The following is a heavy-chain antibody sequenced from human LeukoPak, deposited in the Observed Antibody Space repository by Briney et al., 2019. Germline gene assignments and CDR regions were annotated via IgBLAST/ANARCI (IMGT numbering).Heavy chain of an antibody. V-gene: IGHV3-74*01. CDR2: INSDGSST. D-gene: IGHD4-17*01. J-gene: IGHJ5*02. CDR3: AREGSYGDFHP. CDR1: GFTFSSYW. Sequence: GGSLRLSCAASGFTFSSYWMHWVRQAPGMGLVWVSRINSDGSSTSYADSVKGRFTISRDNAKNTLYLQMDSLRPEDTAVYYCAREGSYGDFHPWGQGTLVTVSS.